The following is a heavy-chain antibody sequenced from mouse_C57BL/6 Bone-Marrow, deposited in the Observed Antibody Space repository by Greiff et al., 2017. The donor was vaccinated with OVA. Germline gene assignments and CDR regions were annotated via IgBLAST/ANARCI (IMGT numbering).Heavy chain of an antibody. Sequence: QVQLKQSGPELVKPGASVKISCKASGYAFSSSWMNWVKQRPGKGLEWIGRIYPGDGDTNYNGKFKGKAKLTVDTSSSTAYMQLSSLTSEDSAVYYCARSRWLRDYWGQGTTLTVSS. CDR1: GYAFSSSW. D-gene: IGHD2-2*01. CDR2: IYPGDGDT. CDR3: ARSRWLRDY. V-gene: IGHV1-82*01. J-gene: IGHJ2*01.